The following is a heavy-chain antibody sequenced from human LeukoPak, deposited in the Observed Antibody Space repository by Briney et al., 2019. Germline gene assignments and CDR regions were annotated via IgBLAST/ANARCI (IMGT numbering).Heavy chain of an antibody. V-gene: IGHV1-2*02. D-gene: IGHD3-9*01. J-gene: IGHJ6*02. CDR2: INPNSGGT. CDR1: GYTFTGYD. Sequence: ASVTVSCKASGYTFTGYDMHWVRQAPGQGLEWMGWINPNSGGTNYAQKFQGRVTMTRDTSISTAYMELSRLRSDDTAVYYCARDYDILTGYYYYYGMDVWGQGTTVTVSS. CDR3: ARDYDILTGYYYYYGMDV.